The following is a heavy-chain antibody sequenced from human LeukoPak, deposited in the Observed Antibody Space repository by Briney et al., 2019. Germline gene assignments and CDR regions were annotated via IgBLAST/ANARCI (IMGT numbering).Heavy chain of an antibody. Sequence: GGSLRLSCAASGFTFSTYAMSWVRQAPGKGLEWVSAISGSGGSTYYADSVKGRFTISRDNSKNTLYLQMNSLRAEDTAVYYCAKAMSYYYYYYGMDVWGQGTTVTVSS. CDR3: AKAMSYYYYYYGMDV. J-gene: IGHJ6*02. V-gene: IGHV3-23*01. CDR2: ISGSGGST. CDR1: GFTFSTYA. D-gene: IGHD5/OR15-5a*01.